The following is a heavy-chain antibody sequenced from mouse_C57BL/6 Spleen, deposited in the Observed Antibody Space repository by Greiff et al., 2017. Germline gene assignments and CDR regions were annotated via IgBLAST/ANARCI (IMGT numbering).Heavy chain of an antibody. CDR1: GYTFTSYW. D-gene: IGHD2-5*01. CDR3: AFSNYEDD. V-gene: IGHV1-69*01. CDR2: IGPSDSYT. J-gene: IGHJ2*01. Sequence: VQLQQPGAELVMPGASVKLSCKASGYTFTSYWMHWVKQRPGQGLEWIGEIGPSDSYTNYNQKFKGKSTLTVDKSSSTAYMQLSSLTSEDSSVYYYAFSNYEDDWGQGTTLTVYS.